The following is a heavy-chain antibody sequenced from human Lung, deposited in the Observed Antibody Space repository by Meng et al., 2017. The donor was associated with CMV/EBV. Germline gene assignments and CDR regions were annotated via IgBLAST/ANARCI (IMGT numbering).Heavy chain of an antibody. CDR3: ARDSRSGLEYFQH. J-gene: IGHJ1*01. V-gene: IGHV4-59*01. CDR1: GGSISSYY. CDR2: IYYSGST. D-gene: IGHD1-14*01. Sequence: SXTXSLXCTVSGGSISSYYWSWIRQPPGKGLEWIGYIYYSGSTNYNPSLKSRVTISVDTSKNQFSLKLSSVTAADTAVYYCARDSRSGLEYFQHWGQGTLVTVSS.